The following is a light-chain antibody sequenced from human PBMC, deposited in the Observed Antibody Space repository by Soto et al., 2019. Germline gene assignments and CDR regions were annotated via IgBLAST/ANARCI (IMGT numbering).Light chain of an antibody. Sequence: QSVLTQPASVSGSPGQTITISFTGSSSDVGRYNTVSWYQHHPGKAPKLIIYEVTHRPSGVSDRFSASKYGNTASLTISGLQANEEVYYYCNSLSVSHLDVLGRGTKCTV. CDR2: EVT. CDR1: SSDVGRYNT. J-gene: IGLJ1*01. V-gene: IGLV2-14*01. CDR3: NSLSVSHLDV.